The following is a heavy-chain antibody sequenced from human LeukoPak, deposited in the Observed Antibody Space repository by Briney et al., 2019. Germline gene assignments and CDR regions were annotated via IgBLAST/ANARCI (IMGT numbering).Heavy chain of an antibody. V-gene: IGHV5-51*01. D-gene: IGHD6-6*01. CDR3: AGRIAARPDYDYGMDV. CDR1: GYSFTSYW. J-gene: IGHJ6*02. CDR2: IYPGDSDT. Sequence: GESLKISCKGSGYSFTSYWIGWVRQMPGKGLEWMGIIYPGDSDTRYSPSFQGQVTISADKSISTAYLQWSSLKASDTAMYYCAGRIAARPDYDYGMDVWGQGTTVTVSS.